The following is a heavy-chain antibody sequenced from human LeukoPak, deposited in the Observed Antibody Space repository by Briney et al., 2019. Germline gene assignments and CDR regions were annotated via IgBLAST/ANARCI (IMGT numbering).Heavy chain of an antibody. CDR2: IIPIFGTA. CDR3: AGQSYYDFWSGYYTNYYYYMDV. CDR1: GGTFSSYA. J-gene: IGHJ6*03. D-gene: IGHD3-3*01. V-gene: IGHV1-69*05. Sequence: SVKVSCKASGGTFSSYAISWVRQAPGQGLEWMGGIIPIFGTANYAQKFQGRVTITTDDSTSTAYMELSSLRSEDTAVYYCAGQSYYDFWSGYYTNYYYYMDVWGKGTTVTVSS.